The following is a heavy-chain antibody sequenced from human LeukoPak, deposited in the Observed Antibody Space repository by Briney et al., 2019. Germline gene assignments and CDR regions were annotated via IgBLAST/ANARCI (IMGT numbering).Heavy chain of an antibody. J-gene: IGHJ4*02. CDR2: IIPIFGSA. D-gene: IGHD1-20*01. Sequence: GASVKVSCKASGGTFVSSYGISWVRQAPGQGLEWMGGIIPIFGSANYAQMFQGRVTITADDSTSTAYMELSGLRSEDTAVYYCARATRYNWNDRNPYYFDYWGQGTLVTVSS. CDR3: ARATRYNWNDRNPYYFDY. CDR1: GGTFVSSYG. V-gene: IGHV1-69*13.